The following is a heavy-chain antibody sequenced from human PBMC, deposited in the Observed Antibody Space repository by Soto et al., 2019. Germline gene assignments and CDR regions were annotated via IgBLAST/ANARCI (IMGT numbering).Heavy chain of an antibody. V-gene: IGHV3-30-3*01. CDR1: GFTFGSYA. D-gene: IGHD6-13*01. J-gene: IGHJ5*02. CDR3: ARDIAPNQSSSWAYNWFDP. Sequence: GGSLRLSCAASGFTFGSYAMHWVRQTPGKGLEWLAVISYDGSNKYYADSVQGQFTISRDNSKNTLYLQMNSLRAEDTAVYYCARDIAPNQSSSWAYNWFDPWGQGNLVTVSS. CDR2: ISYDGSNK.